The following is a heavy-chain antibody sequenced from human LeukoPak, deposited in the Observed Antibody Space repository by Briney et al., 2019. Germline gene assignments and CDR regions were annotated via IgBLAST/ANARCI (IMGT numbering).Heavy chain of an antibody. J-gene: IGHJ2*01. CDR3: ATYRTSFIYWYFDL. Sequence: SETLSLTCTVSGGSFSSYYWSWIRQPPEKGLEWIGYISYTGSTNFNPSLKSRVSLSVDTSKNQFSLELSSVTAADTAVYYCATYRTSFIYWYFDLWGRGTLVTVSS. V-gene: IGHV4-59*01. D-gene: IGHD2-2*01. CDR1: GGSFSSYY. CDR2: ISYTGST.